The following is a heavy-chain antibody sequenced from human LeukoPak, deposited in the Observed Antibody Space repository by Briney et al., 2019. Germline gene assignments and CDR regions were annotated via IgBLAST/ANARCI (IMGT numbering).Heavy chain of an antibody. D-gene: IGHD3-16*02. V-gene: IGHV4-4*07. CDR3: ARAGYTISSYRFDY. CDR2: IYTTGRT. Sequence: SETLSLTCSVSGGSISSYWWSWIRQPAGKGLEFIGRIYTTGRTNYNPSLKSRVSMSVDTSKNKFSLELRSVTAADTAVYFCARAGYTISSYRFDYWGRGALVTVSS. J-gene: IGHJ4*02. CDR1: GGSISSYW.